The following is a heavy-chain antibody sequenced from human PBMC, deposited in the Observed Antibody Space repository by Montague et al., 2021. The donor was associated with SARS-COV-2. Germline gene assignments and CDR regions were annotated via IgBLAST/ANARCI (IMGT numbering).Heavy chain of an antibody. V-gene: IGHV4-39*01. Sequence: SETLSLTCSVSGDSIRSSGYYWGWIRQPPGEGLEWIGTVYYSGSTNYNPSLKSRVTMPVDTSKNQFSLELRSVTAADTAVYYCARLGFVDLWLNLGWFDPWGQGTLVTVSS. J-gene: IGHJ5*02. CDR1: GDSIRSSGYY. CDR3: ARLGFVDLWLNLGWFDP. CDR2: VYYSGST. D-gene: IGHD3-10*01.